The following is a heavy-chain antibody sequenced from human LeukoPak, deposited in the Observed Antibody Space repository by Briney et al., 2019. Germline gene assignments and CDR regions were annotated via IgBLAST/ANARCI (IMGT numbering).Heavy chain of an antibody. D-gene: IGHD5-12*01. Sequence: GGSPRLSCAASGFTLSGYVMHWVRQAPGKGPESVSAISPDGGSTYYANSVKGRFTISRDNSKNTLYLQMGSLTTEDMAVYYCARENPQGGSDYWGQGTLVTVSS. J-gene: IGHJ4*02. CDR3: ARENPQGGSDY. CDR2: ISPDGGST. V-gene: IGHV3-64*01. CDR1: GFTLSGYV.